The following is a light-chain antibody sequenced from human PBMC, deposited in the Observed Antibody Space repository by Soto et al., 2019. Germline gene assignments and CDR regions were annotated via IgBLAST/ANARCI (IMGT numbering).Light chain of an antibody. Sequence: IPMSQSKSSLSASIGDRVTITCRASQGIRNDLGWYQQKPGKAPKRLIYAASSLQSGVPSRFSGSGSGTDFTLTISRLEPENFAVYYCQHYGSSPWTFGRGTKVDIK. CDR1: QGIRND. J-gene: IGKJ1*01. CDR2: AAS. V-gene: IGKV1-17*01. CDR3: QHYGSSPWT.